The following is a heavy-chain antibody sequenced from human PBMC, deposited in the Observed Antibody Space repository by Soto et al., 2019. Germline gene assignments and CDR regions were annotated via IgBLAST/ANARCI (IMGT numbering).Heavy chain of an antibody. D-gene: IGHD1-26*01. CDR2: IYYSGST. CDR3: AREVGALDY. Sequence: NPSETLSLTCTVSGGSISSYYWSWIRQPPGKGLEWIGYIYYSGSTNYNPSLKSRVTISVDTSKNQSSLKLSSVTAADTAVYYCAREVGALDYWGQGTLVTVSS. CDR1: GGSISSYY. V-gene: IGHV4-59*01. J-gene: IGHJ4*02.